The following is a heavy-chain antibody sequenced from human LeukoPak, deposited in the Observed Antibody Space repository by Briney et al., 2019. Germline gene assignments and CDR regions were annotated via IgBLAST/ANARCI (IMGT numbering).Heavy chain of an antibody. CDR2: IKEDGSEK. Sequence: PGGSLRLSCIASGFTFSNYWMSWVRQAPGKGLEWVANIKEDGSEKYYVDPVKGRFTISRDNAKNSLYLQMNSLRAEDTAVYYCARTIRGYWGQGTLVTVSS. D-gene: IGHD3-10*01. V-gene: IGHV3-7*01. CDR3: ARTIRGY. J-gene: IGHJ4*02. CDR1: GFTFSNYW.